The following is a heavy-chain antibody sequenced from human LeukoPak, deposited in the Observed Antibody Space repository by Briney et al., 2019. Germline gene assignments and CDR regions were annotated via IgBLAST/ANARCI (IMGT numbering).Heavy chain of an antibody. V-gene: IGHV3-23*01. CDR2: ISGSTGTT. CDR1: GFTLNYYG. Sequence: GGSLRLSCAASGFTLNYYGMSWVRQVPGKGLEWVSAISGSTGTTYYADSVMGRFTISRDSSKNTLYLQMNSLRAGDAAVYYCAKAPVTTCSGAYCYPFDYWSQGTLVTVSS. D-gene: IGHD2-15*01. CDR3: AKAPVTTCSGAYCYPFDY. J-gene: IGHJ4*02.